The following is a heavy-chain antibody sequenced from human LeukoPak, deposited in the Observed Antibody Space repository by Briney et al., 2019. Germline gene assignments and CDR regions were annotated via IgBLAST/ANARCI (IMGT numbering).Heavy chain of an antibody. J-gene: IGHJ4*02. V-gene: IGHV4-39*01. D-gene: IGHD3-10*01. CDR3: ARLNYYGSGSYYPHFDY. Sequence: SETLSLTCTVSGGSISSSSYYWGWIRQPPGKGLEWIGSIYYSGSTYYNPSLKSRVTISVDTSKNQFSLKLSSVTAADTAVYYCARLNYYGSGSYYPHFDYWGQGTLVTVSS. CDR2: IYYSGST. CDR1: GGSISSSSYY.